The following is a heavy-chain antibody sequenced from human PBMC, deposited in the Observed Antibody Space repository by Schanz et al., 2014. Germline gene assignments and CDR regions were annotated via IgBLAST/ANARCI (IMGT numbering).Heavy chain of an antibody. V-gene: IGHV1-46*01. J-gene: IGHJ4*02. CDR2: VNPSVRGT. CDR3: ARDQSPYTNSSDVRYFDY. CDR1: GYTLSAYS. D-gene: IGHD6-6*01. Sequence: QVQLVQSGTQVKKPGASVKVSCKASGYTLSAYSLHWVRQAPGQGLEWMGIVNPSVRGTHFAREFQGRVTITADRSTSTAYMELSSLRSEDTAVYYCARDQSPYTNSSDVRYFDYWGQGSLVTVSS.